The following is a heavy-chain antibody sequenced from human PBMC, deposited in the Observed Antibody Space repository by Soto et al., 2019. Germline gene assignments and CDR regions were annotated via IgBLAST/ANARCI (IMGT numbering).Heavy chain of an antibody. D-gene: IGHD2-15*01. CDR2: IHSDGSTT. J-gene: IGHJ3*01. Sequence: EVQLVESEGGLVQRGGSLRLSCAASGFTFNYYWMHWVRQAPGQGLVWVSHIHSDGSTTTYADSVKGRFTISRDNEKNTLYLQMNSLRAEDTAVYYCVRGGKGGFDLWGQGTTVTVSS. CDR1: GFTFNYYW. V-gene: IGHV3-74*01. CDR3: VRGGKGGFDL.